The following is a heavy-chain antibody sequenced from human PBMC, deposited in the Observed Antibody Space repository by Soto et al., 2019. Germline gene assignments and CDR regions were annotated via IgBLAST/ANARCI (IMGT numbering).Heavy chain of an antibody. D-gene: IGHD6-13*01. CDR2: IYSRGST. CDR3: ARTPDGSWPTWFDP. Sequence: SETLSLTCTVSGGSISSGGYYWSWLRQHPGKGLEWIGYIYSRGSTNYTPSLKSRVTISVETSKNQFSLKLTSVTAADTAVYYCARTPDGSWPTWFDPWGQGTLVTVSS. J-gene: IGHJ5*02. CDR1: GGSISSGGYY. V-gene: IGHV4-61*08.